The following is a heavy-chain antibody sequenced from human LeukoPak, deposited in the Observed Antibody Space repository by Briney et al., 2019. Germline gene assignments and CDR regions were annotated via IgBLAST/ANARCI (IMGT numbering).Heavy chain of an antibody. CDR2: IYYSGST. CDR1: GGSISSYY. D-gene: IGHD6-13*01. CDR3: ARDVAAAYYFDY. J-gene: IGHJ4*02. Sequence: SETLSLTCTVSGGSISSYYWSWIRQPPGKGLEWIGYIYYSGSTNYNPSLKSRVTIPVDTSKNQFSLKLSSVTAADTAVYYCARDVAAAYYFDYWGQGTLVTVSS. V-gene: IGHV4-59*01.